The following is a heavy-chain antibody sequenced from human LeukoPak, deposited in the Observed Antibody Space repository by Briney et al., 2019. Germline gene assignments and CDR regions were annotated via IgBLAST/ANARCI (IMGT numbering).Heavy chain of an antibody. V-gene: IGHV3-23*01. CDR2: ITGSGGST. D-gene: IGHD1-26*01. Sequence: GASLRLSCAASGFTFSSYAMSWVPQAPGKGLEWVSAITGSGGSTYYADSVKGRFTISRDNSKNTLYLQMNSLRAEDTAVYYCAKDRVGATRRDYWGQGTLVTVSS. CDR3: AKDRVGATRRDY. J-gene: IGHJ4*02. CDR1: GFTFSSYA.